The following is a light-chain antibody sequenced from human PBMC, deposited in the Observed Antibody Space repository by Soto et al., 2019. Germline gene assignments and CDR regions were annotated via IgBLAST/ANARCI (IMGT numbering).Light chain of an antibody. V-gene: IGLV2-23*01. CDR3: CSYAGSSTYV. CDR1: SSDVGSYGL. Sequence: QLVLTQPASVSGSPGQSITISCTGTSSDVGSYGLASWYQQHPGRAPKLIIYEGSARPSGVSTRFSGSESGNTASLTISGLQAEDEADYYCCSYAGSSTYVFGTGTKLTVL. CDR2: EGS. J-gene: IGLJ1*01.